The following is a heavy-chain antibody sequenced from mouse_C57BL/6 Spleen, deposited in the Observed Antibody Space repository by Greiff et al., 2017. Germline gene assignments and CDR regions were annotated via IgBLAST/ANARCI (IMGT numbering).Heavy chain of an antibody. V-gene: IGHV5-17*01. CDR3: ARPGLDGAMDD. CDR1: GFTFSDYG. CDR2: ISRGSSTI. J-gene: IGHJ4*01. Sequence: EVQLQESGGGLVKPGGSLKLSCAASGFTFSDYGMHWVRQAPEKGLEWVAYISRGSSTIYYADKVKGRFTISRDNATDTLFRQMTSQRSEDTAMDYGARPGLDGAMDDWGQGTSVTVSS.